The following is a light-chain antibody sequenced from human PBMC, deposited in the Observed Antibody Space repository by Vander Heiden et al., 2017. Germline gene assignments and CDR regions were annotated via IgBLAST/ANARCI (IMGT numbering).Light chain of an antibody. CDR1: QSISTY. CDR3: QQSYSTPHT. CDR2: SAS. J-gene: IGKJ2*01. V-gene: IGKV1-39*01. Sequence: DIKMTQSPSSLSASVGDRVTISCRASQSISTYLNWYHQKPGRAPKLLIYSASSLQSGVPPRFSGSGSGTYFTLTISSLQPEDFATYFCQQSYSTPHTFGQGTKLEIK.